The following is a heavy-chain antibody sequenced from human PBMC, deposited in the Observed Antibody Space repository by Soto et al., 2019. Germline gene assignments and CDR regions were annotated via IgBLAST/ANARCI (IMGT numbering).Heavy chain of an antibody. CDR2: IIPISDTT. CDR1: GSTFSSYA. D-gene: IGHD2-2*01. V-gene: IGHV1-69*01. CDR3: ARSQGSSTSLEIYYYYYYGMDV. Sequence: QVQLVQSGAEVKKTGSSVKVSCKASGSTFSSYAISWVRQAHGQGLEWMGGIIPISDTTNYAQKFQGRVTITADESTSTAYMELSSLRSEDTAVYYCARSQGSSTSLEIYYYYYYGMDVWGQGTTVTVSS. J-gene: IGHJ6*02.